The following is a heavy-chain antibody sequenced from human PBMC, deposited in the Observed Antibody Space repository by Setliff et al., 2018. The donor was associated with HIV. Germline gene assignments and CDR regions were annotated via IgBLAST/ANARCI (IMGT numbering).Heavy chain of an antibody. CDR2: ISYSGIT. Sequence: PSETLSLTCTVSGGSITSGGDSWSWIRHHPGQGLKWNGYISYSGITYYDPSLKSRLTMSVDTSNNQFTLKLSSATAADTAVYYCARVLGVRRDYYESSAPLRAAFDIWGQGTMVTVSS. CDR1: GGSITSGGDS. CDR3: ARVLGVRRDYYESSAPLRAAFDI. J-gene: IGHJ3*02. D-gene: IGHD3-22*01. V-gene: IGHV4-31*02.